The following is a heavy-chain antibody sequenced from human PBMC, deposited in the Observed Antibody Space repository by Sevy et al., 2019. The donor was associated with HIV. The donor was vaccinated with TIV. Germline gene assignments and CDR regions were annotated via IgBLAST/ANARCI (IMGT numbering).Heavy chain of an antibody. D-gene: IGHD6-19*01. CDR3: AGPILTYRSGWSYYDH. CDR1: GASISSSGYY. V-gene: IGHV4-39*01. CDR2: IRYSGST. Sequence: SETLSLTCTVSGASISSSGYYWGWIRQPPGKGLEWIASIRYSGSTYYNPSLRRRVTISADASKNQFSLKLNSVTAADTAVYYCAGPILTYRSGWSYYDHWGQGTVVTVSS. J-gene: IGHJ4*02.